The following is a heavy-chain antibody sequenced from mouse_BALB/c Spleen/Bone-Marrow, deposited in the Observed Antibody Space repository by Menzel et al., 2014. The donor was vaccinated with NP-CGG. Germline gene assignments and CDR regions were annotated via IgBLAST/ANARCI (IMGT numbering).Heavy chain of an antibody. CDR2: FDPYNGGT. CDR1: GYAFTSYN. J-gene: IGHJ2*01. V-gene: IGHV1S135*01. D-gene: IGHD2-14*01. Sequence: VQLQQPGPELVKPGTSVKVSCKASGYAFTSYNIYRVKQSHGKSLEWIGYFDPYNGGTDYNQKFKGKATLTVDKSSSTAYMHLNSLTSEDSAVYYCARSGYGDYWGQGTTLTVSS. CDR3: ARSGYGDY.